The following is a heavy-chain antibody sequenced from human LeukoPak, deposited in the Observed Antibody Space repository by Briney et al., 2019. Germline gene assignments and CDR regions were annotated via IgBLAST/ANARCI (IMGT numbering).Heavy chain of an antibody. Sequence: PSETLSLTCVVSGDSISSTTYFWGWIRQPPGKGLEYIGTMHYSGGSDYNPSLKSRVTISVDTSKNHFSLKLTSVTAADTAVYYCASSGTYMMVAGAFDIWGQGTMVTVSS. CDR2: MHYSGGS. CDR1: GDSISSTTYF. J-gene: IGHJ3*02. V-gene: IGHV4-39*01. CDR3: ASSGTYMMVAGAFDI. D-gene: IGHD3-10*01.